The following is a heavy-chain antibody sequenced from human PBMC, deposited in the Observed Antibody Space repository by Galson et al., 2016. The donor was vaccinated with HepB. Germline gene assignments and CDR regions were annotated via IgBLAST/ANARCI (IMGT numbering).Heavy chain of an antibody. CDR3: ARGRLVEETTVTNYGLWYFDL. V-gene: IGHV3-53*01. CDR1: GFTVINNY. CDR2: IYSGGTA. J-gene: IGHJ2*01. D-gene: IGHD4-17*01. Sequence: SLRLSCAASGFTVINNYMSWARQAPGRGLEWVSVIYSGGTAYYADSVKGRFTISRDISKNTVYLQMNSLRAEDTAFYYCARGRLVEETTVTNYGLWYFDLWGRGTLVTVSS.